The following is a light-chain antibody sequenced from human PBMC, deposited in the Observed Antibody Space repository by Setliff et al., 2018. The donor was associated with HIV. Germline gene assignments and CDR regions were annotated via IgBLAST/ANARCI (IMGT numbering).Light chain of an antibody. CDR1: SSHFGADS. J-gene: IGLJ1*01. CDR3: GAWDDTLNVYV. CDR2: VNH. Sequence: QSVLTQPPSVSAAPGQRVTVSCSANSSHFGADSISWYQQSPGTAPPFLIDVNHQRPSGIPDRFSASTSGTSATLTITGLQSGDEADYYCGAWDDTLNVYVFGAGTKVNVL. V-gene: IGLV1-51*01.